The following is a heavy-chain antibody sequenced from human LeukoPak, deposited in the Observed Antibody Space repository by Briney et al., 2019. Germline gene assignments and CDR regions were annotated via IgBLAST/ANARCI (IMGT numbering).Heavy chain of an antibody. Sequence: GESLKISCEGSGYSFTNYWIGLVRQMPGKGLEWMGIIHPANSDTRYSPPFQGQVTISADKSISTAYLQWSSLKASDTAMYYCARLVSVTMSDYWGQGTLVTVSS. V-gene: IGHV5-51*01. D-gene: IGHD3-22*01. CDR3: ARLVSVTMSDY. J-gene: IGHJ4*02. CDR2: IHPANSDT. CDR1: GYSFTNYW.